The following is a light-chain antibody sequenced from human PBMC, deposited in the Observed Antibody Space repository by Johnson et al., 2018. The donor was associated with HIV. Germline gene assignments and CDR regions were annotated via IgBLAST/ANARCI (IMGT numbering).Light chain of an antibody. V-gene: IGLV1-51*01. CDR1: SSNIGNNY. CDR2: DNN. J-gene: IGLJ1*01. CDR3: GTWDSSLSAYV. Sequence: QSVLTQPPSVSAAPGQKVTISCSGSSSNIGNNYVSWYQQLPGTAPKLLIYDNNKRPSGIPDRFSGSKSGTSATLGITGLQTGDEDDYYCGTWDSSLSAYVFTTRTQGTVL.